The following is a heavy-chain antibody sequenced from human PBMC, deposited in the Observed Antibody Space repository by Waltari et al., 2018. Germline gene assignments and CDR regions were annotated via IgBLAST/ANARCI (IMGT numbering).Heavy chain of an antibody. CDR2: IKEDGSAT. V-gene: IGHV3-7*01. CDR1: GFTFGNYW. D-gene: IGHD2-21*02. CDR3: AACIEVTGAYDF. Sequence: EVQLVESGGGLVQPGGSLRLSCAASGFTFGNYWMSWVRQAPGRGLEWLANIKEDGSATYSVDSVKGRFTISRDNAKNSLYVQMNNLRAEDTAVYYCAACIEVTGAYDFWGQGSLVTVSS. J-gene: IGHJ4*02.